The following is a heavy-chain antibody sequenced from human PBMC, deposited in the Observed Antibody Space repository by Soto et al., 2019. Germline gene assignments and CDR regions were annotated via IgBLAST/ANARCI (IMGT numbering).Heavy chain of an antibody. J-gene: IGHJ4*02. CDR2: ISYDGSNK. V-gene: IGHV3-30*18. CDR1: GFTFSSYG. D-gene: IGHD2-21*01. Sequence: QVQLVESGGGVVQPGRSLRLSCAASGFTFSSYGMHWVRQAPGTGLEWVAVISYDGSNKYYADSVKGRFTISRDNSKNTLYLQMNSLRAEDTAVYYCAKDHGILSWPFFDYWGQGTLFTVSS. CDR3: AKDHGILSWPFFDY.